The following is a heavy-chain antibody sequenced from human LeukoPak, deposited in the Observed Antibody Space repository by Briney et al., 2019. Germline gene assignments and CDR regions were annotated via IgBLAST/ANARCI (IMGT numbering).Heavy chain of an antibody. J-gene: IGHJ4*02. CDR1: GFTFSSYA. CDR3: AGGPLGSDLYYFDY. Sequence: SGGSLRLSCAASGFTFSSYAMSWVRQAPGKGLEWVSAISGSGGSTYYADSVKGRFTISRDNAKNSLYLQMNSLRDEDTAVYYCAGGPLGSDLYYFDYWGQGTLVTVSS. V-gene: IGHV3-23*01. CDR2: ISGSGGST. D-gene: IGHD3-16*01.